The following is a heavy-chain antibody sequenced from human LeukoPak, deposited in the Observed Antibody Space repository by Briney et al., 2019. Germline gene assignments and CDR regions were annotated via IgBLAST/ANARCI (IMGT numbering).Heavy chain of an antibody. CDR2: ISVYNGHT. D-gene: IGHD1-26*01. V-gene: IGHV1-18*01. J-gene: IGHJ3*01. CDR1: GYTFTSYG. Sequence: ASVKVSCKASGYTFTSYGISWERQAPGQGLEWLGWISVYNGHTNYAQKLQGRVTMTTDTSTTTAYMELRTLRSDDTAVYYCARGGRWELPRPYAFDVWGQGTVVTVSS. CDR3: ARGGRWELPRPYAFDV.